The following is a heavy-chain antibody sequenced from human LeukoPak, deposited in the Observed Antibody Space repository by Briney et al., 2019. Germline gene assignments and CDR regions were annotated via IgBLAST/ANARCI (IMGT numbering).Heavy chain of an antibody. D-gene: IGHD1-26*01. Sequence: KPGGSLRLSCAASGFTFSNDWMNWVRQAPGKGLEWVGRIKSKTDGGTTDYAAPVKGRFTISRDDSKNTLYLQLNSLKTEDTAVYYCITATKSGTYSRGYWGQGTLVTVSS. V-gene: IGHV3-15*01. J-gene: IGHJ4*02. CDR3: ITATKSGTYSRGY. CDR1: GFTFSNDW. CDR2: IKSKTDGGTT.